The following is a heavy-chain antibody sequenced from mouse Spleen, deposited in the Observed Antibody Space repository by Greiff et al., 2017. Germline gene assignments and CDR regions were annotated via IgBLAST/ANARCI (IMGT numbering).Heavy chain of an antibody. CDR1: GYAFSSYW. D-gene: IGHD1-1*01. V-gene: IGHV1-80*01. CDR3: ARFYYGSSGYFDV. J-gene: IGHJ1*03. Sequence: QVQLQQSGAELVKPGASVKISCKASGYAFSSYWMNWVKQRPGKGLEWIGQIYPGDGDTNYNGKFKGKATLTADKSSSTAYMQLSSLTSEDSAVYFCARFYYGSSGYFDVWGTGTTVTVSS. CDR2: IYPGDGDT.